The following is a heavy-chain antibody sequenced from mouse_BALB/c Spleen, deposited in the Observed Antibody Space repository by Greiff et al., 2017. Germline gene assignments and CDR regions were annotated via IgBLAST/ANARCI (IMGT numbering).Heavy chain of an antibody. V-gene: IGHV1S16*01. CDR2: INPSNGGT. CDR1: GYTFTSYW. CDR3: TIGATARLYDGYYPFAY. J-gene: IGHJ3*01. D-gene: IGHD2-3*01. Sequence: QVQLQQPGAELVKPGASVKLSCKASGYTFTSYWMHWVKLRPGQGFEWIGEINPSNGGTNYNEKFKRKATLTVDKSSSTAYMQLSSLTSEDSAVYYCTIGATARLYDGYYPFAYWGQGTLVTVSA.